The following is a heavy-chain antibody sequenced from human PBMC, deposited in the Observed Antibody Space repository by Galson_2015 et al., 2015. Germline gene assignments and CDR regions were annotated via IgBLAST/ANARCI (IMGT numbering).Heavy chain of an antibody. V-gene: IGHV3-21*01. Sequence: SLRLSCAASGFTFSSYSMNWVRQAPGKGLEWVSSISSSSSYIYYADSVKGRFTISRDNAKNSLYLQMNSLRAEDTAVYYCARDGDYYDSSGYSKAAEYYYYGMDVWGQGTTVTVSS. J-gene: IGHJ6*02. CDR3: ARDGDYYDSSGYSKAAEYYYYGMDV. CDR2: ISSSSSYI. CDR1: GFTFSSYS. D-gene: IGHD3-22*01.